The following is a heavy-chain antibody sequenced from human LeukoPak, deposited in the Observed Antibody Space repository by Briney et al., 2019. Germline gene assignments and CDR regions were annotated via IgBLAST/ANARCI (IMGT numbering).Heavy chain of an antibody. CDR3: AKGRPDDYVWGSYRPADY. D-gene: IGHD3-16*02. CDR1: GFTFSSYA. V-gene: IGHV3-23*01. Sequence: SGGSLRLSCAASGFTFSSYAMSWVRQAPGKGLEWVSAISGSGGSTYYADSVKGRFTISRDNSKNTLYLQMNSLRAEDTAVYYCAKGRPDDYVWGSYRPADYWGQGTLVTVSS. J-gene: IGHJ4*02. CDR2: ISGSGGST.